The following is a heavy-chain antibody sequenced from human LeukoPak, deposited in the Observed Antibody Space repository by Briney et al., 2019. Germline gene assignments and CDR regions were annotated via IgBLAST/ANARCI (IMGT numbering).Heavy chain of an antibody. D-gene: IGHD6-13*01. V-gene: IGHV3-30*03. CDR1: GFTLRSYD. CDR3: ARERSSSCDS. Sequence: GGSLRLSCAASGFTLRSYDMSWVRQAPGKGLEWVAVIPYDGSNKYYADSVKGRFTISRDNSKNTLYLQMNSLRAEDTAVYYCARERSSSCDSWGQGTLVPVSS. CDR2: IPYDGSNK. J-gene: IGHJ4*02.